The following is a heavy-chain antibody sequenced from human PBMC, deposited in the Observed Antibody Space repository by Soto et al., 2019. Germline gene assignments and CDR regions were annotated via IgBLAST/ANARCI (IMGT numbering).Heavy chain of an antibody. V-gene: IGHV4-59*08. CDR2: IYYGGTT. J-gene: IGHJ5*02. Sequence: PSETLSLTCPVSGGSFSPNYWPWIRQPPWKGLEWIGYIYYGGTTRYNPSPESRVTVSLETSKSQFSLTLSSVTASDTAVYYCARLGFYYQSLDPWGHGTLVT. CDR1: GGSFSPNY. CDR3: ARLGFYYQSLDP. D-gene: IGHD2-2*01.